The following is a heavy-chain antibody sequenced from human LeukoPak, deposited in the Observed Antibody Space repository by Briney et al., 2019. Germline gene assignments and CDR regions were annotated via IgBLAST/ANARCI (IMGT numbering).Heavy chain of an antibody. CDR3: ARVGKRWGVMRPGALDY. CDR1: GGSFSGYY. CDR2: INHSGST. J-gene: IGHJ4*02. V-gene: IGHV4-34*01. Sequence: PSETLSLTCAVYGGSFSGYYWSWIRQPPGKGLEWIGEINHSGSTNYNPSLKSRVTISVDTSKNQFPLKLSSVTAADTAVYYCARVGKRWGVMRPGALDYWGQGTLVTVSS. D-gene: IGHD3-16*01.